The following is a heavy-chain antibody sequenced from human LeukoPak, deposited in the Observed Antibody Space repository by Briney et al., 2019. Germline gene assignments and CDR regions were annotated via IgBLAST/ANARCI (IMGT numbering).Heavy chain of an antibody. CDR1: GGSISSGGYY. D-gene: IGHD5/OR15-5a*01. CDR2: IYYSGST. J-gene: IGHJ4*02. CDR3: ARAFSIESNY. Sequence: SETLSLTCTVSGGSISSGGYYWSWIRQHPGKGLEWIGYIYYSGSTYYNPSLKSRVTMLVDTSKNQFSLMLSSVTAADTAVYYCARAFSIESNYWGQGTLVTVSS. V-gene: IGHV4-31*03.